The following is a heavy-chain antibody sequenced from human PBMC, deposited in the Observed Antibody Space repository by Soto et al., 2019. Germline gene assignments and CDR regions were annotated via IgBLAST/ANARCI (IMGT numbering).Heavy chain of an antibody. CDR1: GGSMSSGDYY. J-gene: IGHJ5*02. Sequence: SETLSLTCTLSGGSMSSGDYYWSWIRQPPGKGLAWIGYIYYSGSTYYNPSLKSRVTISVDTSKNQFSLKLSSVTAADTAVYYCARVRYGSGKTTWFDPWGQGTLVTVSS. D-gene: IGHD3-10*01. CDR3: ARVRYGSGKTTWFDP. V-gene: IGHV4-30-4*01. CDR2: IYYSGST.